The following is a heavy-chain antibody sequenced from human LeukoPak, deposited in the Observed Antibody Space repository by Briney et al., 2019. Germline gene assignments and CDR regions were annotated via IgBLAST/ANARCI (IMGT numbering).Heavy chain of an antibody. CDR3: ARGGAFGVDRNDY. V-gene: IGHV3-23*01. CDR2: ISGSGGST. CDR1: GFTFSSYA. J-gene: IGHJ4*02. D-gene: IGHD3-3*01. Sequence: GGSLRLSCAASGFTFSSYAMSWVRQAPGKGLEWVSAISGSGGSTYYADSVKGRFTISRDNSKNTLYLQMNSLRAEDTAVYYCARGGAFGVDRNDYWGQGTLVTVSS.